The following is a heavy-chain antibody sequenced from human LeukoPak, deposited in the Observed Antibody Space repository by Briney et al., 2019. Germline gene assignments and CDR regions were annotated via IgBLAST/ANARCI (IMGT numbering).Heavy chain of an antibody. V-gene: IGHV3-66*01. Sequence: GGSRRLSWAAPGLTVSSNYMSWVRKAPGKGLEWVSVIYSGGSTYYADSVKGRFTISRDNSKNTLYLQMNSLRAEDTAVYYCARDRSTVTTWLDYWGQGTLVTVSS. D-gene: IGHD4-11*01. J-gene: IGHJ4*02. CDR2: IYSGGST. CDR1: GLTVSSNY. CDR3: ARDRSTVTTWLDY.